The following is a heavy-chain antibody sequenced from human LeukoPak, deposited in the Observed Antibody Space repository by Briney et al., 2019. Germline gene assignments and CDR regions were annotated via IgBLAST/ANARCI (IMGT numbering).Heavy chain of an antibody. D-gene: IGHD6-19*01. Sequence: PGGSLRLSCAASGFTFSSYAMSWVRQAPGKGPEWVSAISGSGGSTYYADSVKGRFTISRDNSKNTLYLQMNSLRAEDTAVYYCAKDQAVAGYYFDYWGQGTLVTVSS. CDR1: GFTFSSYA. J-gene: IGHJ4*02. V-gene: IGHV3-23*01. CDR3: AKDQAVAGYYFDY. CDR2: ISGSGGST.